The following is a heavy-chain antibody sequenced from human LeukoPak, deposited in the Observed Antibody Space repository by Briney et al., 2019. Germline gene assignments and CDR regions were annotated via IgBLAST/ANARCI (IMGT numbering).Heavy chain of an antibody. Sequence: GGSLRLSCTASGFTFGDYAMSWVRQAPGKGMEWVGFIRSKAYGGTTEYAAPVEGRFTISRDDSKSIAYLQMNSLKTEDTAVYYCTVYYDSSGYPVDYWGQGTLVTVSS. CDR3: TVYYDSSGYPVDY. CDR2: IRSKAYGGTT. D-gene: IGHD3-22*01. V-gene: IGHV3-49*04. CDR1: GFTFGDYA. J-gene: IGHJ4*02.